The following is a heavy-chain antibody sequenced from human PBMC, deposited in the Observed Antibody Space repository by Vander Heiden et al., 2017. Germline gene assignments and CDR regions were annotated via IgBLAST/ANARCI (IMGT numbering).Heavy chain of an antibody. CDR2: ISGSGGST. J-gene: IGHJ4*02. V-gene: IGHV3-23*01. CDR1: GFTFSRYA. CDR3: AKIDPRDLFEWSHFDY. D-gene: IGHD3-9*01. Sequence: EVQLLESGGGLVLPGGSLTLSCAASGFTFSRYAMRWVRPAAGKGLEWVSAISGSGGSTYPADSVKVRFTISRDNSKNTRYLKMNSMRAEEPAVYYCAKIDPRDLFEWSHFDYWGQGSMVTDYS.